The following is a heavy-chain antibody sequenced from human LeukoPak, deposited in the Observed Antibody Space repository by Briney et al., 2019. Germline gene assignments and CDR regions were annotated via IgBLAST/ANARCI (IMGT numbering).Heavy chain of an antibody. CDR1: GFTFRTYA. CDR2: LSGSGDST. D-gene: IGHD2-8*02. Sequence: GGSLRLSCAASGFTFRTYAMSWVRQAPGKGLEWVSVLSGSGDSTFYADSVKGRFTISRDSARNSLYLQMNSLGDEDTAVYYCARDETGVGSGGIDFWGQGTLVTVSS. V-gene: IGHV3-23*01. CDR3: ARDETGVGSGGIDF. J-gene: IGHJ4*02.